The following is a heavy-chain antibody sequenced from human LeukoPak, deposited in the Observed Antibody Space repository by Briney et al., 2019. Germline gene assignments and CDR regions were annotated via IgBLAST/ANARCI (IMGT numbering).Heavy chain of an antibody. Sequence: PGGSLRLSCAASEFSFSSYSMNWVRQAPGKGLAWVSGINNSGGNTYYADSVKGRFTISRDNSKNTLYLQMNSLRAEDTAVYYCAKPPGLRRLDPWGQGTLVTVSS. J-gene: IGHJ5*02. CDR3: AKPPGLRRLDP. CDR2: INNSGGNT. CDR1: EFSFSSYS. V-gene: IGHV3-23*01. D-gene: IGHD2-15*01.